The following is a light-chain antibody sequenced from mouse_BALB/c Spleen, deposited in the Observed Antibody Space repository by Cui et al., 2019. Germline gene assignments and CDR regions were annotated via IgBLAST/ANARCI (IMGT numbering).Light chain of an antibody. J-gene: IGKJ2*01. CDR1: QSISYK. Sequence: DIVLTQSPASLSVTLGDSVSLSCRTRQSISYKLHWYQQKSLESPRLLIKYASQSISGSPSRFSGSGSGTDFTLSIKSVETEDFGMYFCQQSNSWPYTFGGGTKLEIK. CDR3: QQSNSWPYT. CDR2: YAS. V-gene: IGKV5-43*01.